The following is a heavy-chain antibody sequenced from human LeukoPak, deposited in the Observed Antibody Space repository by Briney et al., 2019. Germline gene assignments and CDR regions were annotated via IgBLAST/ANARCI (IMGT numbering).Heavy chain of an antibody. CDR3: AKGSLHPGIFDY. CDR1: GFTFSSCA. V-gene: IGHV3-23*01. CDR2: ICDSGGNT. Sequence: PGGSLRLSCAASGFTFSSCAMTWVRQAPGKGLEGVSTICDSGGNTYYADSVKGRVTISRDNSKTTLYLQMNSLRTEDTAVYYCAKGSLHPGIFDYWGQGTLVTVSS. J-gene: IGHJ4*02.